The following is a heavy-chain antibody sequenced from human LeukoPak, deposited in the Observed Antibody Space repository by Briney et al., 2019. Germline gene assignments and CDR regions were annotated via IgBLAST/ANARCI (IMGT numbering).Heavy chain of an antibody. J-gene: IGHJ4*02. CDR1: GGSISSGGYY. D-gene: IGHD5-12*01. Sequence: PLQTLSLTCTVSGGSISSGGYYWSWIRQHPGKGLEWIGYIYYSGTTYYNPSLKSRLTISVDTSKNQFSLKLSSVTAADTAVYYCARATGYSGYSTYIYYFDYWGQGTLVTVSS. V-gene: IGHV4-31*03. CDR2: IYYSGTT. CDR3: ARATGYSGYSTYIYYFDY.